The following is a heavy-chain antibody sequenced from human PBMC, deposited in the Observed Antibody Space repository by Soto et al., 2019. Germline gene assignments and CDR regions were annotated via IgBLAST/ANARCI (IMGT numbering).Heavy chain of an antibody. V-gene: IGHV1-69*01. CDR3: ATSGGIATTGEDGMDV. Sequence: QVQLVQSGAEVKKTGSSVKVSCKASGGTFSIYGFSWVRQAPGQGPEWIGGIIPILTTPNYAQKFHGRVTIVADESTTTVYMELSSMKSEDTALYYCATSGGIATTGEDGMDVWGQGTSVTVSS. J-gene: IGHJ6*02. CDR2: IIPILTTP. D-gene: IGHD2-8*02. CDR1: GGTFSIYG.